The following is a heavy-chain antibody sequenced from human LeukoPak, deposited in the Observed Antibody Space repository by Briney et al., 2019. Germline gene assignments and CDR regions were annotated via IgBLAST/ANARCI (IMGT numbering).Heavy chain of an antibody. D-gene: IGHD4-17*01. Sequence: ASVKVSCKVSGYTLTELSMHWVRQAPGKGLEWMGGFDSEDGETIYAQKFQGRVTMTEDTSTDTAYMELSGLRSEDTAVYYCAVSTTTVTVFDYWGQGTLVTVSS. J-gene: IGHJ4*02. CDR3: AVSTTTVTVFDY. CDR1: GYTLTELS. V-gene: IGHV1-24*01. CDR2: FDSEDGET.